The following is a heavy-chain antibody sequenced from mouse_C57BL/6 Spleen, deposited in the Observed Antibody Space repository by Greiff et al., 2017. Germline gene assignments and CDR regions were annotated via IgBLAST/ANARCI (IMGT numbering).Heavy chain of an antibody. CDR2: IHPNSGST. D-gene: IGHD4-1*01. V-gene: IGHV1-64*01. J-gene: IGHJ4*01. CDR3: ASPSNWGYAMDY. Sequence: QVQLQQPGAELVKPGASVKLSCKASGYTFTSYWMHWVKQRPGQGLEWIGMIHPNSGSTNYNEKFKSKATLTVDKSSSTAYMQLSSLTSEDSAVYYCASPSNWGYAMDYWGQGTSDTVSS. CDR1: GYTFTSYW.